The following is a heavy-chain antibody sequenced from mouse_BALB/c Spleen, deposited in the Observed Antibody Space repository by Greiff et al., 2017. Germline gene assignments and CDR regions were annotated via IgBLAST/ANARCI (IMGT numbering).Heavy chain of an antibody. J-gene: IGHJ4*01. CDR1: GYTFTDYW. Sequence: QVQLQQPGAELVMPGASVKMSCKASGYTFTDYWMHWVKQRPGQGLEWIGAIDTSDSYTSYNQKFKGKATLTVDESSSTAYMQLSSLTSEDSAVYYCARGFGRAMDYWGQGTSVTVSS. V-gene: IGHV1-69*01. CDR3: ARGFGRAMDY. CDR2: IDTSDSYT.